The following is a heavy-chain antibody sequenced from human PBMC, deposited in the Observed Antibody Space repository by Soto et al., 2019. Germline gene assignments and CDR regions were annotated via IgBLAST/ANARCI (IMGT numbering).Heavy chain of an antibody. CDR2: IRDTGGYT. D-gene: IGHD2-2*03. CDR1: GFTFSGDA. CDR3: AGLGYDSQDF. Sequence: GGSLRLSCVASGFTFSGDAMSWVRQAPGKGLQWVSAIRDTGGYTYYADSVKGRFTISRDNSKSTLFLQMNSLRAEDTALYYCAGLGYDSQDFWGQGTPVTVSS. V-gene: IGHV3-23*01. J-gene: IGHJ4*02.